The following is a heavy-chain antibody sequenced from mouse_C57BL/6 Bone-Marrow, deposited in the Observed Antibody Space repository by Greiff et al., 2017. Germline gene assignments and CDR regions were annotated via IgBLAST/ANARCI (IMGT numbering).Heavy chain of an antibody. J-gene: IGHJ3*01. Sequence: VQLKQSGPELVKPGASVKIPCKASGYTFTDYNMDWVKQSHGKSLEWIGDINPNNGGTIYNQKFKGKATLTVDKSSSTAYMELRSLTSEDTAVYYCARVLYYYGSIYGFSYWGQGTLVTVSA. CDR3: ARVLYYYGSIYGFSY. CDR2: INPNNGGT. CDR1: GYTFTDYN. V-gene: IGHV1-18*01. D-gene: IGHD1-1*01.